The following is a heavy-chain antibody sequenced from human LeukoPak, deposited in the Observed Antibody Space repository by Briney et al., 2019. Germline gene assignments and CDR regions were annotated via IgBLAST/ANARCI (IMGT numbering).Heavy chain of an antibody. Sequence: ASVKVSCKASGYTFTSYGISWERQAPGQGLEWMGWISAYNGNTNYAQKLQGRVTMTTDTSTSTAYMELRSLRSDDTAVYYCARDPLTYYYDSSGYYHYWGQGTLVTVSS. CDR1: GYTFTSYG. J-gene: IGHJ4*02. CDR3: ARDPLTYYYDSSGYYHY. D-gene: IGHD3-22*01. CDR2: ISAYNGNT. V-gene: IGHV1-18*01.